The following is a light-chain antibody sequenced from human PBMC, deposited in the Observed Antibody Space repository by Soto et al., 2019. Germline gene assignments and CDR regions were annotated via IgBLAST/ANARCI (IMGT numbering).Light chain of an antibody. CDR1: QSVSGN. CDR3: QQYNYRPPA. CDR2: GAS. V-gene: IGKV3-15*01. Sequence: EIVMTQSPATLSVSPGERAALSCRASQSVSGNVAWYQQTPGQAPRLLIYGASTRATGIPARFSGSAFGTEFTLTISSLKSEDFAVYYCQQYNYRPPAFGQGTRLEIK. J-gene: IGKJ5*01.